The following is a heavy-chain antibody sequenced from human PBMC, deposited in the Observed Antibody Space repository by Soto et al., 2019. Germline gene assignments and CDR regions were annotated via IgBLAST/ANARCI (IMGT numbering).Heavy chain of an antibody. CDR1: VVSFIDYF. Sequence: SETLSLTCAVYVVSFIDYFCRLIRQPPVNGLEWIGEINLSGSTNYNPSLKTRITMSLDMSKNQFSLQLTSVTAADTAVYYCARGSYCSYTRCYHPYNWFGTSAQRTLVPXS. J-gene: IGHJ5*02. D-gene: IGHD2-2*01. CDR2: INLSGST. V-gene: IGHV4-34*01. CDR3: ARGSYCSYTRCYHPYNWFGT.